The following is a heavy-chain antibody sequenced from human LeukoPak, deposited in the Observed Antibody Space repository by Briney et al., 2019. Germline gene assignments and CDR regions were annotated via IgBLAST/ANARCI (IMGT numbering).Heavy chain of an antibody. J-gene: IGHJ4*02. Sequence: GGSLRLSCAASGFTFSTYNMNWVRQAPGKGLEWVSFISSSGSTIYYADSVKGRFTISRDNAKNSLYLQMNSLRAEDTAVYYCARTIEMATISYFDYWGQGTLVTVSS. V-gene: IGHV3-48*03. D-gene: IGHD5-24*01. CDR3: ARTIEMATISYFDY. CDR1: GFTFSTYN. CDR2: ISSSGSTI.